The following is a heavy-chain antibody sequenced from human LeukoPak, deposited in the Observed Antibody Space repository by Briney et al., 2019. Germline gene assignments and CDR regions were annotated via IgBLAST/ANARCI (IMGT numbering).Heavy chain of an antibody. CDR3: ARGLAATVTTDYYYYMDV. CDR2: MNPNSGNT. CDR1: GYTFTSYD. D-gene: IGHD4-17*01. V-gene: IGHV1-8*01. Sequence: ASVKVSCKASGYTFTSYDINWVRQATGQGLEWMGWMNPNSGNTGYAQKFQGRVTMTRNTSIGTAYMELSSLRSEDTAVYYCARGLAATVTTDYYYYMDVWGKGTTVTVSS. J-gene: IGHJ6*03.